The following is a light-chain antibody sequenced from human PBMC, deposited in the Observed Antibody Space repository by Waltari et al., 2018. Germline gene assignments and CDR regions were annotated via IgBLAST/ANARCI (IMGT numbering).Light chain of an antibody. V-gene: IGLV1-44*01. CDR2: RND. Sequence: QSVLTQPPSASGTPGQRVTLSCSGGSSNIADNIVNWYTQVPGTAPKLLIYRNDQRPSGVPDRFSGSKSGTSASLAISGLQSDDEADYYCAAWDDSLNGHWLFGGGTKLSVL. J-gene: IGLJ3*02. CDR1: SSNIADNI. CDR3: AAWDDSLNGHWL.